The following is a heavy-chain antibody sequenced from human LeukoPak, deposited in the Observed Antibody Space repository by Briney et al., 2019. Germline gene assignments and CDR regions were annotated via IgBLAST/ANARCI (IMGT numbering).Heavy chain of an antibody. D-gene: IGHD2-21*02. J-gene: IGHJ4*02. CDR1: GFTFSSYW. V-gene: IGHV3-74*01. CDR2: INSDGSST. Sequence: LGGSLRLSCAASGFTFSSYWMHWVRQAPGKGLVWVSRINSDGSSTTYADSVKGRFTISRDNAKNTLYLQMNSLRAEDTAVYYCARGHIVVLTAPDYWGQGTLVTVSS. CDR3: ARGHIVVLTAPDY.